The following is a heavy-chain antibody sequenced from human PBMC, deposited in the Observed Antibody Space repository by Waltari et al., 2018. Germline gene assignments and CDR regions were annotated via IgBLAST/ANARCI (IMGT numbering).Heavy chain of an antibody. CDR1: GFTFSSYS. CDR2: ISGGGGST. J-gene: IGHJ3*01. Sequence: EVQLVESGGGLVQPGGSLRLSCAASGFTFSSYSMTWVRQTPGKWLEWGSSISGGGGSTYYGDSVNGRMSSSRDNSKNTWYLHMSILRAEDTAIYYCGKDPNGDYVGAFDFWGQGTKVTVSS. V-gene: IGHV3-23*04. D-gene: IGHD4-17*01. CDR3: GKDPNGDYVGAFDF.